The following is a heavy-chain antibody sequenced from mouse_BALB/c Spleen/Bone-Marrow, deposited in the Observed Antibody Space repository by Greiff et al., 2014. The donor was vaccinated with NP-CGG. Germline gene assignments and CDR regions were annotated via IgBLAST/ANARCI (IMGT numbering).Heavy chain of an antibody. J-gene: IGHJ1*01. CDR2: IRNKANGYTT. V-gene: IGHV7-3*02. Sequence: EVQLVESGGGLVQPGGSLRLSCATSGFTFTDYYMSWVRQPPGKALEWLGFIRNKANGYTTEYSASVKGRFTISRDNSQSILYLQMNTLRAEDSATYYCARDKNYGSYWYFDVWGAWTTVTVSS. D-gene: IGHD2-1*01. CDR3: ARDKNYGSYWYFDV. CDR1: GFTFTDYY.